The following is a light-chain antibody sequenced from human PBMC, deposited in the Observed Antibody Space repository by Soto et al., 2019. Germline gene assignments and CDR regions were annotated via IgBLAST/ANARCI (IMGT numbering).Light chain of an antibody. V-gene: IGKV1-39*01. CDR3: QQSYTTPLT. CDR2: AAS. J-gene: IGKJ4*01. CDR1: QTISTY. Sequence: DIHMTQSPSSLSASLGDRVTIPCRASQTISTYLNWYQQKPGKAPKLLIYAASNLQRGVPSRFSGSGSGTDFTLTISSLQPEDFATYYCQQSYTTPLTFGGGTKVEI.